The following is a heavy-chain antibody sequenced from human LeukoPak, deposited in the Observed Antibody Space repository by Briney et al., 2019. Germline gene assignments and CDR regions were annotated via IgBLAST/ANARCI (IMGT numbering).Heavy chain of an antibody. D-gene: IGHD3-3*01. J-gene: IGHJ5*02. Sequence: GGSLRLSCAASGFTFSSYAMSWVRQAPGKGLEWVSAISGSGASTYYADSVKGRFTISRDNSKNTLYLQMNSLRAEDTAVYYCAKGSITIFGVEKNWFDPRGQGTLVTVSS. CDR3: AKGSITIFGVEKNWFDP. V-gene: IGHV3-23*01. CDR2: ISGSGAST. CDR1: GFTFSSYA.